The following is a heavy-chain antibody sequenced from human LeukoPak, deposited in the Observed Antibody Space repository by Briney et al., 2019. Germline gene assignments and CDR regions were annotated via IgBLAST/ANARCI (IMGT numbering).Heavy chain of an antibody. CDR1: GYRFTSYW. CDR2: INPGDSDT. V-gene: IGHV5-51*01. CDR3: ARHPDCTKTSCYVDYYGMDV. D-gene: IGHD2-2*01. Sequence: GESLKISCKGSGYRFTSYWIGWVRQMPGKGLEWMGIINPGDSDTRYSPSFQGQVTISADKSISTAYVQWSSLKASDTAMYYCARHPDCTKTSCYVDYYGMDVWGQGTTVTVSS. J-gene: IGHJ6*02.